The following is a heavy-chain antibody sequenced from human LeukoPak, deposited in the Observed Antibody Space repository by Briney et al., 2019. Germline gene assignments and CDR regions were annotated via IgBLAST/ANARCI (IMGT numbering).Heavy chain of an antibody. J-gene: IGHJ6*03. Sequence: SETLSLTCTVSGGSISSSSYYWGWIRQPPGKGLEWIGSIYYSGSTYYNPSLKSRVTISVDTSKNQFSLKLSSVTAADTAVYYCARGAGQLVPYYYYMDVWGKGTTVTVSS. D-gene: IGHD6-6*01. V-gene: IGHV4-39*07. CDR3: ARGAGQLVPYYYYMDV. CDR2: IYYSGST. CDR1: GGSISSSSYY.